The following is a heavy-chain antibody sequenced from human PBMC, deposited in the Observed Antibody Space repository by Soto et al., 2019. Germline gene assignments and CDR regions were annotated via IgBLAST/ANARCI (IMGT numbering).Heavy chain of an antibody. V-gene: IGHV1-18*01. J-gene: IGHJ4*02. CDR2: ISAYNGNT. Sequence: QVPLVQSGAEVKKPGASVKVSCKASGYTFTSYGISWVRQAPGQGLEWMGWISAYNGNTNYAQKLQGRVTMTTDTSTSTAYMELRSLRSDDTAVYYCARAKKEYCTNGVCYWEDFDYWGQGTLVTVSS. CDR3: ARAKKEYCTNGVCYWEDFDY. CDR1: GYTFTSYG. D-gene: IGHD2-8*01.